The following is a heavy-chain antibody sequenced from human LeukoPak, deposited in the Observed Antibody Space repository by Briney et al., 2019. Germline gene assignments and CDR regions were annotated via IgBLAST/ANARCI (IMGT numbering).Heavy chain of an antibody. CDR2: IGKSGTT. V-gene: IGHV3-23*01. D-gene: IGHD1-1*01. J-gene: IGHJ4*02. Sequence: HPGGSLRLSCAVSGFTFTNYAMSWVRQAPGKGLEWVSVIGKSGTTYYADSVKGRFTISRDNSKSTLYLQMNNPRAEDTAVYYCAKRDSTGLHYFDYWGQGTLVTVSS. CDR1: GFTFTNYA. CDR3: AKRDSTGLHYFDY.